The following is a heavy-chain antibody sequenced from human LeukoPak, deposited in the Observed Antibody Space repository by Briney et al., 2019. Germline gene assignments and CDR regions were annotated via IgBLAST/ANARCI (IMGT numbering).Heavy chain of an antibody. CDR1: GVTFSSYC. V-gene: IGHV3-7*01. D-gene: IGHD3-3*01. J-gene: IGHJ4*02. CDR3: ARVRITIYGVVKY. Sequence: GGTLRLSCGASGVTFSSYCMSWVRHAPGKGLEWVANIQQDGSEKYYVDSVKGRFTISRDNAKNSLYLQMNSLRAEDTAVYYCARVRITIYGVVKYWGQGTLVTVSS. CDR2: IQQDGSEK.